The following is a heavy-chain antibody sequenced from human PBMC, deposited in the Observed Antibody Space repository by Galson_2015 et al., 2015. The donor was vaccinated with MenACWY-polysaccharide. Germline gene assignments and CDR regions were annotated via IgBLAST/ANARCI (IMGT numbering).Heavy chain of an antibody. Sequence: SLRLSCAASGFTFSSYWMSWVRQAPGKGLEWVANIKQDGSEKYYVDSVKGRFTISRDNAKNSLYLQMNSLRAEDTAVYYCARSQYPDSSGYYYFFDYWGQGTLVTVSS. D-gene: IGHD3-22*01. CDR1: GFTFSSYW. CDR3: ARSQYPDSSGYYYFFDY. V-gene: IGHV3-7*01. CDR2: IKQDGSEK. J-gene: IGHJ4*02.